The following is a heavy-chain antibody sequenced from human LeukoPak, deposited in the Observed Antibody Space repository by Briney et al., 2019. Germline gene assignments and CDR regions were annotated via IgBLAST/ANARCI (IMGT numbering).Heavy chain of an antibody. CDR1: GFTFSSYA. Sequence: GGSLRLSCAASGFTFSSYAMHWVRQAPGKGLEWAAVISYDGSNKYYADSVKGRFTISRDNSKNTLYLQMNGLRAEDTAVYYCARGDSSSWYSPFDYWGQGTLVTVSS. V-gene: IGHV3-30*04. J-gene: IGHJ4*02. CDR3: ARGDSSSWYSPFDY. CDR2: ISYDGSNK. D-gene: IGHD6-13*01.